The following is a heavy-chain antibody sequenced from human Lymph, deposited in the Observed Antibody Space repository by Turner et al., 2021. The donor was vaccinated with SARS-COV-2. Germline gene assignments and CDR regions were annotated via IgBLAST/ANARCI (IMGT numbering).Heavy chain of an antibody. V-gene: IGHV1-2*02. D-gene: IGHD4-17*01. CDR1: GYIFTGYY. Sequence: QVQLVQSGAEVKRPGASVKVSCKASGYIFTGYYMHWVRQAPGQGLEWMGWINPNSGGTNYAQKFQGRVTMTRDTSISTAYMEVSRLRSDDTAMYYCARDTRGDYSYYYDGMDVWGQGTTVIVSS. CDR2: INPNSGGT. CDR3: ARDTRGDYSYYYDGMDV. J-gene: IGHJ6*02.